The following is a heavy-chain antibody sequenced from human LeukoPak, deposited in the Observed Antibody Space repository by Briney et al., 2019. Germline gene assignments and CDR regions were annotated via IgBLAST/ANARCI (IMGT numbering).Heavy chain of an antibody. CDR3: ARVFAVAGTCRVYFQH. J-gene: IGHJ1*01. V-gene: IGHV1-2*02. D-gene: IGHD6-19*01. Sequence: ASVKVSCKASGYTFTGYYMHWVRQAPGQGLEWMGWINPNSGGTNYAQKFQGRVTMTRDTSISTAYMELSRLRSDDTAVYYCARVFAVAGTCRVYFQHWGQGTLVTVSS. CDR2: INPNSGGT. CDR1: GYTFTGYY.